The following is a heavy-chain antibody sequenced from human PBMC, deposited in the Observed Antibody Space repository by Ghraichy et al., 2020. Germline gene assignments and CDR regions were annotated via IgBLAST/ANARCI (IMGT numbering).Heavy chain of an antibody. CDR3: AKGGYCISTSCYKNWYFDL. D-gene: IGHD2-2*02. CDR1: GFTFSTYA. CDR2: VSGSGGST. Sequence: GESLNISCAASGFTFSTYAMSWVRQAPGKGLEWVSVVSGSGGSTYYADSVKGRFTISRDNSKSTLYLQMNSLRAEDTAVYYCAKGGYCISTSCYKNWYFDLWGRGTLVTVSS. J-gene: IGHJ2*01. V-gene: IGHV3-23*01.